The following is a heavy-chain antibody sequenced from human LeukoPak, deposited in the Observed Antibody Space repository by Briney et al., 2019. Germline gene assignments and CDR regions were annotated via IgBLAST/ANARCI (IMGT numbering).Heavy chain of an antibody. CDR1: GGSISSYY. V-gene: IGHV4-59*01. J-gene: IGHJ4*02. Sequence: SETLSLTCTVSGGSISSYYWSWIRQPPGKGLEWIGYIYYGGSTNYNPSLKSRVTISVDTSKNQFSLKLSSVTAADTAVYYCARASYGGRGSIASFDYWGQGTLVTVSS. D-gene: IGHD3-16*01. CDR3: ARASYGGRGSIASFDY. CDR2: IYYGGST.